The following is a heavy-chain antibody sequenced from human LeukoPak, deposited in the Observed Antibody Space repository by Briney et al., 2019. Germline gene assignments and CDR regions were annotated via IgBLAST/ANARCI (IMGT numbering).Heavy chain of an antibody. V-gene: IGHV3-23*01. Sequence: GGSLRLSCAASGFTFSSYAMSWVRQAPGKGLEWVSAISGSGGSTYYADSVKGRFTISRDNSKNTLYLQMNSLRAEDTAVYYCAKEASSKYYYGSGSPLYFDYWGQGTLVTVSS. CDR2: ISGSGGST. CDR1: GFTFSSYA. CDR3: AKEASSKYYYGSGSPLYFDY. J-gene: IGHJ4*02. D-gene: IGHD3-10*01.